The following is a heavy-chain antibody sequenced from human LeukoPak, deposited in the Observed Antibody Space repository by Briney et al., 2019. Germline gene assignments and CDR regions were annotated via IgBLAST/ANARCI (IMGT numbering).Heavy chain of an antibody. Sequence: ASVKVSCKASGYTFTGYYVHWVRQAPGQGLEWMGWMNPKSGGTNYAQKFEARVTMNRDTSISTAYMELSRLRFDDTAVYYCARAHYYGSGSYYMGSDYYYYYMDVWRKGTTVTVSS. CDR3: ARAHYYGSGSYYMGSDYYYYYMDV. J-gene: IGHJ6*03. CDR2: MNPKSGGT. D-gene: IGHD3-10*01. CDR1: GYTFTGYY. V-gene: IGHV1-2*02.